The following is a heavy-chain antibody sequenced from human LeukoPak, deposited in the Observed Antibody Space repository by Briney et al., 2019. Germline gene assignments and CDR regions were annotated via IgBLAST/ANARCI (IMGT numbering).Heavy chain of an antibody. D-gene: IGHD2-2*01. CDR3: ARAVGYCSSTSCLAYFDY. J-gene: IGHJ4*02. V-gene: IGHV5-51*01. CDR1: GYSFTNYW. Sequence: GESLKISCKGSGYSFTNYWIAWVRQMPGKGLEWMGIIHPGDSDTRYSPSFQGQVTISVDKSISTAYLQWSSLKASDTAMYYCARAVGYCSSTSCLAYFDYWGQGTLVTVSS. CDR2: IHPGDSDT.